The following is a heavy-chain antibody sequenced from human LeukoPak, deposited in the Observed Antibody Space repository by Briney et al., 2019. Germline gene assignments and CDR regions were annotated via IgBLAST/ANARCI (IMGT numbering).Heavy chain of an antibody. Sequence: PGRSLRLSCAASGFTFSSYGMHWVRQAPGKGLEWVSAISGSGTSTYYADSVKGRFTISRDDSKSTVYLQTNSLRVEDTAVYYCAKGGVATVDYFDYWGQGTLVTVSS. CDR1: GFTFSSYG. CDR3: AKGGVATVDYFDY. J-gene: IGHJ4*02. V-gene: IGHV3-NL1*01. D-gene: IGHD5-12*01. CDR2: ISGSGTST.